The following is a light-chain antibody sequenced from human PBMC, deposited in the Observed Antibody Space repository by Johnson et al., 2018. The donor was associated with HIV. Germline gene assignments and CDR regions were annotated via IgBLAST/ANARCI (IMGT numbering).Light chain of an antibody. V-gene: IGLV1-51*02. J-gene: IGLJ1*01. Sequence: QSVLTQPPSVSAAPGQKVTISCSGSSSNIGNNYVSWYQQLPGTAPKLLIYENTKRPSGIPDRFSGSKSGTSATLAITGLHTGDEADYYCGTWDTSLSAGGVFGSGTKVTVL. CDR2: ENT. CDR1: SSNIGNNY. CDR3: GTWDTSLSAGGV.